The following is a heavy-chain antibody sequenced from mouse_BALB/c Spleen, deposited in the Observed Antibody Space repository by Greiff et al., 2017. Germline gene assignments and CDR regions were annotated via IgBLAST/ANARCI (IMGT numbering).Heavy chain of an antibody. D-gene: IGHD4-1*01. CDR2: ISYSGST. V-gene: IGHV3-2*02. CDR1: GYSITSDYA. Sequence: EVKVEESGPGLVKPSQSLSLTCTVTGYSITSDYAWNWIRQFPGNKLEWMGYISYSGSTSYNPSLKSRISITRDTSKNQFFLQLNSVTTEDTATYYCARQSLNWDKFAYWGQGTLVTVSA. CDR3: ARQSLNWDKFAY. J-gene: IGHJ3*01.